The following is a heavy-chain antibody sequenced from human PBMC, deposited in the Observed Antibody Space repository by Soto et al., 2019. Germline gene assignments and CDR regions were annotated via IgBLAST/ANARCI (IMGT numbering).Heavy chain of an antibody. J-gene: IGHJ6*02. CDR2: IYYSGST. D-gene: IGHD2-15*01. V-gene: IGHV4-59*02. Sequence: SETLSLTCTVSGDSVRNQYWSWIRRPPGRGLEWIGYIYYSGSTYYNPSLKSRVTISVDTSKNQFSLKLSSVTAADTAVYYCARDGGYWHYYGMDVWGQGTTVTVSS. CDR1: GDSVRNQY. CDR3: ARDGGYWHYYGMDV.